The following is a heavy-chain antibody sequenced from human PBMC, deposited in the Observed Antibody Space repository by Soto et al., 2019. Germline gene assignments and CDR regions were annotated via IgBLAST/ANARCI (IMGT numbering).Heavy chain of an antibody. CDR2: ISSSSSYI. CDR3: AKYRCSGGSCHFDY. V-gene: IGHV3-21*04. D-gene: IGHD2-15*01. Sequence: GGSLRLSCAASGFTFSSYSMNWVRQAPGKGLEWVPSISSSSSYIYYADSVKGRFTISRDNAKNSLYLQMNSLRAEDTAVYYCAKYRCSGGSCHFDYWGQGTLVTVSS. J-gene: IGHJ4*02. CDR1: GFTFSSYS.